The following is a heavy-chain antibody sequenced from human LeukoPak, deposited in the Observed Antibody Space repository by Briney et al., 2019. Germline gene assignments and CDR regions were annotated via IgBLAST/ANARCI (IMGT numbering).Heavy chain of an antibody. Sequence: ASVKVSCKASGYTFTGYYMHWVRQAPGQGLEWMGWINPNSGGTNYAQKFQGRVTMTRDTSISTAYMELSRLRSEDTAVYYCAGRNYYDSSGYYYWGQGTLVTVSS. CDR2: INPNSGGT. V-gene: IGHV1-2*02. J-gene: IGHJ4*02. CDR1: GYTFTGYY. D-gene: IGHD3-22*01. CDR3: AGRNYYDSSGYYY.